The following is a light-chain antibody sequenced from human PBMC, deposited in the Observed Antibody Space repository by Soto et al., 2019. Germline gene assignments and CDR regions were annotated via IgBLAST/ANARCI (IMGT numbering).Light chain of an antibody. J-gene: IGLJ1*01. V-gene: IGLV2-23*01. CDR3: CSAAPESTYV. CDR2: RST. CDR1: SSDVWAYDA. Sequence: QSALAHPASVSGSPGQSITISCTGTSSDVWAYDAVSWYQQHPGKAPQVIIYRSTKRPSGVSTRFSGSVSGNTASLIVSGLQAEDEAEYFCCSAAPESTYVFGTGTKVTVL.